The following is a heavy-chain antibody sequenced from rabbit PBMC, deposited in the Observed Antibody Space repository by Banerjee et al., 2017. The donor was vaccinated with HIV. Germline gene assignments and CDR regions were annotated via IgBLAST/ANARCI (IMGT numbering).Heavy chain of an antibody. CDR3: ARDLAGVIGWNFNL. Sequence: QEQLKETGGGLVQPGGSLTLTCTASGFSLSSYSIGWVRQAPGKGLEWIGYNSYGGRIYYASWVNGRFTISKTSSTTVTLQMTSLTAADTATYFCARDLAGVIGWNFNLWGPVSMV. D-gene: IGHD4-1*01. CDR2: NSYGGRI. J-gene: IGHJ4*01. CDR1: GFSLSSYS. V-gene: IGHV1S45*01.